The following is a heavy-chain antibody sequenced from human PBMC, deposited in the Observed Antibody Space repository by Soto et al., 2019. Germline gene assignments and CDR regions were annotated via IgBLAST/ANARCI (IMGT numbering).Heavy chain of an antibody. J-gene: IGHJ4*02. CDR3: AQGRWDQNCYPIHLDN. CDR1: GFSLSTNGMG. V-gene: IGHV2-5*01. CDR2: IHWNDDR. Sequence: QITLKESGPTLVKPTQTLTLTCTFSGFSLSTNGMGVGWIRQPPGEALQWLALIHWNDDRRYSPSLESRLTSTKDTSKNQVALTVDNVHPVDTATYYCAQGRWDQNCYPIHLDNWGQGTLVTVSS. D-gene: IGHD2-21*02.